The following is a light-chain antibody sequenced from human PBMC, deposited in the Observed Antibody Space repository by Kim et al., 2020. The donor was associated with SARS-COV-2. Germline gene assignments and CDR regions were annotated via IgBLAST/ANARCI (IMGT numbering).Light chain of an antibody. J-gene: IGLJ3*02. V-gene: IGLV2-14*03. CDR3: SSYTSSSTGV. CDR2: DVS. Sequence: GQSITISCTGTSSDVGVYNYVSWYQQHPGKAPKLMIYDVSNRPSGVSNRFSGSKSGNTASLTISGLQAEDEADYYCSSYTSSSTGVFGGGTKLTVL. CDR1: SSDVGVYNY.